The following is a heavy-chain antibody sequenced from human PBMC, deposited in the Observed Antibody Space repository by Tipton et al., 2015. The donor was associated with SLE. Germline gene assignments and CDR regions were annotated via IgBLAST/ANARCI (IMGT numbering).Heavy chain of an antibody. CDR1: GFTFSSYG. D-gene: IGHD1-26*01. CDR2: IRYDGSNK. Sequence: SLRLSCAASGFTFSSYGMHWVRQAPGKGLEWVAFIRYDGSNKYYADSVKGRFTISRDNSKNTLYLQMNSLGAEDTAVYYCAKDSGSYSYGMDVWGQGTTVTVSS. V-gene: IGHV3-30*02. CDR3: AKDSGSYSYGMDV. J-gene: IGHJ6*02.